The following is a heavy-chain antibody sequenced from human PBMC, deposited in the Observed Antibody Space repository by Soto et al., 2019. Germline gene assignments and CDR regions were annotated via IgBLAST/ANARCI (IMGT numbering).Heavy chain of an antibody. CDR1: GFTFSSYA. CDR2: IPYDGSNK. J-gene: IGHJ6*02. D-gene: IGHD6-13*01. CDR3: ARVLYSSSWDALYYYYYGMDG. V-gene: IGHV3-30-3*01. Sequence: GGSLRLSCAASGFTFSSYAMHWVRQAPGKGLEWVAVIPYDGSNKYYADSVKGRFTISRDNSKNTLYLQMNSLRAEDTAVYYCARVLYSSSWDALYYYYYGMDGWGQGTTVTVSS.